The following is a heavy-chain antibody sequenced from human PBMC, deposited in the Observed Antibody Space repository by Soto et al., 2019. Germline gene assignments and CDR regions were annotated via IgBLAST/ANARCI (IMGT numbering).Heavy chain of an antibody. Sequence: GGSLRLSCAASGFTFSSYAMSWVRQAPGKGLEWVSAISGSGGSTYYADSVKGRFTISRDNSKNTLYLQMNSLRAEDTAVYYWEKENRKTMAPPQSGMDAGGKGPRFTFPS. D-gene: IGHD3-10*01. CDR2: ISGSGGST. J-gene: IGHJ6*04. V-gene: IGHV3-23*01. CDR1: GFTFSSYA. CDR3: EKENRKTMAPPQSGMDA.